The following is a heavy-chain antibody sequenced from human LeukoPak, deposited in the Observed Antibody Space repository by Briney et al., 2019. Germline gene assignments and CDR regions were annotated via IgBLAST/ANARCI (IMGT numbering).Heavy chain of an antibody. D-gene: IGHD6-19*01. CDR2: ISSSGSTI. CDR1: GFTFSSYA. J-gene: IGHJ3*02. CDR3: AREGSSGWQRDDAFDI. Sequence: PGGSLRLSCAASGFTFSSYAMNWVRQAPGKGLEWVSYISSSGSTIYYADSVKGRFTISRDNAKNSLYLQMNSLRAEDTAVYYCAREGSSGWQRDDAFDIWGQGTMVTVSS. V-gene: IGHV3-48*03.